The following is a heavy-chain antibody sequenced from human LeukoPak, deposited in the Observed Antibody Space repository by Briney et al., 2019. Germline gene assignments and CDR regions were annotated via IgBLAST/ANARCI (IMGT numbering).Heavy chain of an antibody. V-gene: IGHV1-46*01. D-gene: IGHD5-12*01. Sequence: ASVKVSCKASGYSFTNYYIYWVRQAPGQGLEWMRIINPSGGSTSYAQKFQGRVTITRDTSTSTVYMELSSLRSEDTAVYYCARGPYVDIVATLDYWGQGTLVTVSS. CDR2: INPSGGST. J-gene: IGHJ4*02. CDR3: ARGPYVDIVATLDY. CDR1: GYSFTNYY.